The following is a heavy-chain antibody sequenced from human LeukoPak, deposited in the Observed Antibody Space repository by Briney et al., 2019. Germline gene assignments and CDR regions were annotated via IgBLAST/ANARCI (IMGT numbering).Heavy chain of an antibody. V-gene: IGHV4-39*07. CDR1: GGSISSSSYY. CDR3: AGDAGPAGGSFDY. D-gene: IGHD6-13*01. J-gene: IGHJ4*02. Sequence: SETLSLTCTVSGGSISSSSYYWGWIRQPPGKGLEWIGSIYYSGSTYYNPSLKSRVTISVDPSKNQFSLRLRSVTTADTAVYYCAGDAGPAGGSFDYWGQGTLVTVSS. CDR2: IYYSGST.